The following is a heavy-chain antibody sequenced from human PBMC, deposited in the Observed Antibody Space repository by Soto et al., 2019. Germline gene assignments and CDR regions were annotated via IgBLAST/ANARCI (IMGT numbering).Heavy chain of an antibody. D-gene: IGHD1-26*01. V-gene: IGHV4-31*03. Sequence: QVQLQESGPGLVKPSQTLSLARTVSDGSVSRGGYYWSWLRQSPGKGLEWIGNIYYTGRTSYNPSLKSRVTISLETSKRQFSLRLASVSAADTALYYCAREGSYHYFDYWGQGALVTVSS. CDR2: IYYTGRT. J-gene: IGHJ4*02. CDR1: DGSVSRGGYY. CDR3: AREGSYHYFDY.